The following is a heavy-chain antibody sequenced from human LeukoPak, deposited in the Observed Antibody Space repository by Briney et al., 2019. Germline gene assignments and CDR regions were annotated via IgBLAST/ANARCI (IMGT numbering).Heavy chain of an antibody. CDR1: GGSVSHYY. V-gene: IGHV4-4*09. Sequence: PSETLSLTCTVSGGSVSHYYWAWIRQPPGKELEWIGYIYTSGSTKYNPSLKSRVTISVDKSNNQFSLKVRSVTAADTAVYYCARQVFEFWSGEGTCFDPWGQGTLVTVSS. J-gene: IGHJ5*02. D-gene: IGHD3-3*01. CDR2: IYTSGST. CDR3: ARQVFEFWSGEGTCFDP.